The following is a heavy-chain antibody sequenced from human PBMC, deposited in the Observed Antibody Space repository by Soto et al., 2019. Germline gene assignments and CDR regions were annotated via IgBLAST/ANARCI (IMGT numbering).Heavy chain of an antibody. CDR3: AKYNSGWFGDY. D-gene: IGHD6-19*01. J-gene: IGHJ4*02. V-gene: IGHV4-59*01. CDR1: GGSISSYY. Sequence: QVQLQESGPGLVKPSETLSLTCTVSGGSISSYYWSWIRQPPGKGLEWIGYIYYSGSTNYNPSLKSRVTLSIDTSKNRLSLKLRSVTAADTAVYYCAKYNSGWFGDYWGQGTLVTVSS. CDR2: IYYSGST.